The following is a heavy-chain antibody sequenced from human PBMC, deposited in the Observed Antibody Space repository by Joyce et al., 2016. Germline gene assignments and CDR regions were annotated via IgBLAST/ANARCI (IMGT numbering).Heavy chain of an antibody. V-gene: IGHV1-24*01. J-gene: IGHJ4*02. D-gene: IGHD4-17*01. CDR1: GYTLIELS. Sequence: QVQLVQSGAEVKKPGASVKVSCKVSGYTLIELSMHWVRQAPGKGLEWMGSFDPEDGETIHAQKFRDRVTMTGDTSADTVYMEVSGLKSDDTAVYFCSAGKYGDYLDCWGQGTLVTVSS. CDR2: FDPEDGET. CDR3: SAGKYGDYLDC.